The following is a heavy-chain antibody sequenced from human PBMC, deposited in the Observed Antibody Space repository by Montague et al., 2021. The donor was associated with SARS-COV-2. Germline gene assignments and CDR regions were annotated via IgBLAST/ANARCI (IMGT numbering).Heavy chain of an antibody. D-gene: IGHD6-13*01. J-gene: IGHJ4*02. Sequence: SLRLSCAASGFAFGLYTLHWVRRAPGKGLEWLAALSHDGTHMYVADSVKGRFTISRDNSKNMLYLQMYGLRVEDSAVYFCTRIGYVFNLGSAYDSWGRGTLVTVAS. CDR3: TRIGYVFNLGSAYDS. CDR2: LSHDGTHM. CDR1: GFAFGLYT. V-gene: IGHV3-30*04.